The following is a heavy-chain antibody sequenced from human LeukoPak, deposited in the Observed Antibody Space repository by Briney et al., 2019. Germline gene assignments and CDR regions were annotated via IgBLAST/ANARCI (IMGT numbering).Heavy chain of an antibody. CDR2: ISSSSSYI. D-gene: IGHD3-22*01. Sequence: PGGSLRLSCAASGFTFSSYSMNWVRQAPGKGLEWVSSISSSSSYIYYADSVKGRFTISRDNAKNSLYLQMNSLRAEDTAVYYCARIVRLYDSIQDAFDIWGQGTMVTVSS. CDR1: GFTFSSYS. V-gene: IGHV3-21*01. CDR3: ARIVRLYDSIQDAFDI. J-gene: IGHJ3*02.